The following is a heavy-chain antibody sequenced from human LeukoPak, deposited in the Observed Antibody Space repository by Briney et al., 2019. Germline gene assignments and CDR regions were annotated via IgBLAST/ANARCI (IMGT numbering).Heavy chain of an antibody. CDR2: INQSGST. CDR3: TTRIQEGNFGDPGDY. D-gene: IGHD4-17*01. J-gene: IGHJ4*02. CDR1: NGSISSSNW. V-gene: IGHV4-4*02. Sequence: PSGTLSLTCAVSNGSISSSNWWSWVRQPPGKGLEWIGEINQSGSTNYNPSLKSRVTISLDKSKNQFSLQLTSVTAADTAFYYCTTRIQEGNFGDPGDYWGQGTLVTVS.